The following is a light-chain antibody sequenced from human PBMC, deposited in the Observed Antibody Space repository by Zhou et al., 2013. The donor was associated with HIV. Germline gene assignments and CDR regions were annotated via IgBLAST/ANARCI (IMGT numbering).Light chain of an antibody. CDR1: QSLLHSNGYNY. J-gene: IGKJ4*01. CDR3: MQSLQLPLT. Sequence: DIVMTQSPLSLPVTPGEPASIFCRSSQSLLHSNGYNYLDWYLQKPGQSPQLLIYEVSKRFSGVPDRFSGSGSGTDFTLKISRVEAEDVGVYYCMQSLQLPLTFGGGTEGGGSN. CDR2: EVS. V-gene: IGKV2D-29*02.